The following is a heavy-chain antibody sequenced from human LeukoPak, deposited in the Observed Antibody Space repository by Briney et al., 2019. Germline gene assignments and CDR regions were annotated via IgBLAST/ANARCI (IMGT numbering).Heavy chain of an antibody. V-gene: IGHV3-7*01. D-gene: IGHD3-3*01. CDR2: INQEGGEK. CDR3: ARGVVYPTWSGPHWSDY. J-gene: IGHJ4*02. CDR1: GFTFSSYW. Sequence: GGSLRLSCAASGFTFSSYWMSWVRQAPGKGLEWVASINQEGGEKYHVDSVKGRFTISRDNAKNSLYLQMNSLRAEDTAVYYCARGVVYPTWSGPHWSDYWGQGTLVTVSS.